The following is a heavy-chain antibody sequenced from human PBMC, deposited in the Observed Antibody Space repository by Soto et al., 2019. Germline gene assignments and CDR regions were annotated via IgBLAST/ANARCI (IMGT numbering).Heavy chain of an antibody. Sequence: SETLSLTCTVSGGSISSSSYYWGWIRQPPGKGLEWIGSIYYSGSTYYNPSLKSRVTISVDTSKNQFSLKLSSVTAADTAVYYCAKHNKNYDFWSVYYAPYYYYRAVGGKGTTVTFSS. CDR2: IYYSGST. J-gene: IGHJ6*03. D-gene: IGHD3-3*01. CDR1: GGSISSSSYY. CDR3: AKHNKNYDFWSVYYAPYYYYRAV. V-gene: IGHV4-39*01.